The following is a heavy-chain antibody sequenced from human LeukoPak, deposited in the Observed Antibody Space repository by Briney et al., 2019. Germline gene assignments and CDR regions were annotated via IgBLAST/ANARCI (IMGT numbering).Heavy chain of an antibody. V-gene: IGHV3-23*01. CDR3: AKDGSIVGATYFDY. CDR1: GFTFISYA. Sequence: GGSLRLSCAASGFTFISYAMSWVRQAPGKGLEWVSAISGSGGSTYYADSVKGRFTISRDNSKNTLYLQMNSLRAEDTAVYYCAKDGSIVGATYFDYWGQGTLVTVSS. CDR2: ISGSGGST. J-gene: IGHJ4*02. D-gene: IGHD1-26*01.